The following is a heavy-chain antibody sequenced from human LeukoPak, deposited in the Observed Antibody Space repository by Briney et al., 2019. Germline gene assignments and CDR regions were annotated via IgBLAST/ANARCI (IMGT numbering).Heavy chain of an antibody. CDR1: GGSISSSSYY. V-gene: IGHV4-39*01. CDR3: ARLRKYYYYGMDV. CDR2: IYYSGST. J-gene: IGHJ6*02. Sequence: SETLSLTCTVSGGSISSSSYYWGWIRQPPGKGLEWIGSIYYSGSTYYNPSLKSRVTISVDTSKNQFSLKLSSVTAADTAVYYCARLRKYYYYGMDVWGQGTTVTVSS. D-gene: IGHD3-3*01.